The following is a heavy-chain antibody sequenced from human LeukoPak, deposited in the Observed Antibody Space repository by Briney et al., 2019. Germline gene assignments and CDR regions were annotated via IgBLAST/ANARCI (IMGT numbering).Heavy chain of an antibody. CDR3: ARQWSYGTPYYFDS. J-gene: IGHJ4*02. CDR2: IHYSGST. V-gene: IGHV4-39*07. Sequence: SETLSLTCSVSGGSISNGIYYWGLIRQPPGKGLELIGSIHYSGSTYYNPSLKSRVIISVDTSKNQFSLKLSSVTAADTAVYYCARQWSYGTPYYFDSWGQGTLVTVSS. D-gene: IGHD4/OR15-4a*01. CDR1: GGSISNGIYY.